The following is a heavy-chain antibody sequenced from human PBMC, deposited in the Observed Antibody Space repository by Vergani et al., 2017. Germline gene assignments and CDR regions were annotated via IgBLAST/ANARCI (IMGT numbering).Heavy chain of an antibody. Sequence: QVQLVQSGAEVKKPGASVKVSCKASGYTFTSYAMHWVRQAPGQRLEWMGWINAGNGNTKYSQKFQGRVTITRDTSASTAYMELSSLRSEDTAVYYGARDYDFWSGSEYYFDYWGQGTLVTVSS. V-gene: IGHV1-3*01. CDR2: INAGNGNT. CDR1: GYTFTSYA. D-gene: IGHD3-3*01. J-gene: IGHJ4*02. CDR3: ARDYDFWSGSEYYFDY.